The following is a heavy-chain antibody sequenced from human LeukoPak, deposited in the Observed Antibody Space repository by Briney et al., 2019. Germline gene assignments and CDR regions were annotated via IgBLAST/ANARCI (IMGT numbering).Heavy chain of an antibody. CDR1: GGSFSGYY. CDR3: VRDRSGYCSGGSCYFFDY. V-gene: IGHV4-34*01. J-gene: IGHJ4*02. Sequence: SETLSLTCAVYGGSFSGYYWSWIRQPPGKGLEWIGEINHSGSTNYNPSLKSRVTISVDTSKNQFSLHLSSVTAADTAMYYCVRDRSGYCSGGSCYFFDYWGQGILVTVSS. D-gene: IGHD2-15*01. CDR2: INHSGST.